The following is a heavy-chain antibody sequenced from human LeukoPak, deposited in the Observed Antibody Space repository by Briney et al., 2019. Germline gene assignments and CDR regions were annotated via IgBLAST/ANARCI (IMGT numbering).Heavy chain of an antibody. CDR1: GYTFTNNY. CDR2: INPSGDNT. V-gene: IGHV1-46*01. CDR3: ARDNSVGDSAWWFDP. D-gene: IGHD5-12*01. Sequence: ASVKVSCKASGYTFTNNYMHWVRQAPGQGLEWMGIINPSGDNTWYAQKFQGRVTMTRDMATSTDYMEVSSLRSEDTAVYYCARDNSVGDSAWWFDPWGQGTLVTVSS. J-gene: IGHJ5*02.